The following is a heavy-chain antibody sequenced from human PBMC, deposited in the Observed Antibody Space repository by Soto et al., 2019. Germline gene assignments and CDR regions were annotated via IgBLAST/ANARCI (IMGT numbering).Heavy chain of an antibody. J-gene: IGHJ4*02. Sequence: GGSLRLSCVASGFTFSSNAMHWVRQAPGKGLEWVAVVAYDGRNKYYADSVKGRFTISKDNSKNTVYLQMDSLRAEDTAVYYCARDWWRATRTSADYWGQGTLVTVSS. CDR2: VAYDGRNK. CDR3: ARDWWRATRTSADY. D-gene: IGHD1-1*01. V-gene: IGHV3-30*04. CDR1: GFTFSSNA.